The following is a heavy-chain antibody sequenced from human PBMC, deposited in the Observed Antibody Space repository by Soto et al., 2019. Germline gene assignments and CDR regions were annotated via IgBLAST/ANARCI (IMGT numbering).Heavy chain of an antibody. J-gene: IGHJ4*02. CDR1: GYSFTSYW. V-gene: IGHV5-51*01. Sequence: GESLKISCKGSGYSFTSYWIGWVRQVPGEGLEWMGFIFPSDSVTRYSPSFQGQVTISVDKSVDTTYLQWGSLKASDTAMYYCVRGMDRNSAGFWGLGTMVTVSS. D-gene: IGHD2-2*03. CDR2: IFPSDSVT. CDR3: VRGMDRNSAGF.